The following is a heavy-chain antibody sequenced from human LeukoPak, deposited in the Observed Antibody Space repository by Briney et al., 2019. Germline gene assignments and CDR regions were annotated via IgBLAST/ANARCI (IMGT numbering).Heavy chain of an antibody. Sequence: SETLSLTCTVSGGPISSYYWSWIRQPPGKGLEWLGYTYYSGSTNYNPSLKSRVTISVDTSKNQFSLKLSSVTAADTAVYYCARESHLISGYSYGYDYWGQGTLVTVSS. V-gene: IGHV4-59*01. D-gene: IGHD5-18*01. CDR1: GGPISSYY. J-gene: IGHJ4*02. CDR2: TYYSGST. CDR3: ARESHLISGYSYGYDY.